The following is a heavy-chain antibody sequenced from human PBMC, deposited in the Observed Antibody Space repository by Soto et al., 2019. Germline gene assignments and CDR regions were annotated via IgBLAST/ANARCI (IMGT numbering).Heavy chain of an antibody. CDR3: AKHRGAYVALDC. J-gene: IGHJ4*02. CDR1: GFTFISFA. D-gene: IGHD4-17*01. Sequence: LRLSCAASGFTFISFAMSWVRQAPGKGLEWVSTISSSAGTTYSADSVKGRFTISRDNSKNTLYLQMNNLRAGDTAIYSCAKHRGAYVALDCWGQGTLVTVSS. CDR2: ISSSAGTT. V-gene: IGHV3-23*01.